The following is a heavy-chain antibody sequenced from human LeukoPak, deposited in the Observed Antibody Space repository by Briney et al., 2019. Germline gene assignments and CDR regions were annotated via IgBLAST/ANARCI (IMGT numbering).Heavy chain of an antibody. J-gene: IGHJ4*02. CDR3: ARDSPYSGSYKDQRMGFDY. CDR2: ISAYNGNT. Sequence: ASVKVSCKASGYTFTSYGISWVRQAPGQGLEWMGWISAYNGNTNYAQKLQGRVTMTTDTSTSTAYMELRSLRSDDTAVYYCARDSPYSGSYKDQRMGFDYWGQGTRVTVSP. V-gene: IGHV1-18*01. CDR1: GYTFTSYG. D-gene: IGHD1-26*01.